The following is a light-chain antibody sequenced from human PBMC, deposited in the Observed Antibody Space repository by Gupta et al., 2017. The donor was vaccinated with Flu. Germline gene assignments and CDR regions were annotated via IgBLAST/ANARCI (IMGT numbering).Light chain of an antibody. CDR3: QQYYSTPS. CDR2: WAS. J-gene: IGKJ2*01. Sequence: DIVMTQSPDSLAVSLGERSTINCKSSQSVLYSSNNKNYLALYQQKPGQPPKLLIYWASTRESGVPDRFSGSGSGTDFTLTISSLQAEDVAVYYYQQYYSTPSFGQGTKLEIK. CDR1: QSVLYSSNNKNY. V-gene: IGKV4-1*01.